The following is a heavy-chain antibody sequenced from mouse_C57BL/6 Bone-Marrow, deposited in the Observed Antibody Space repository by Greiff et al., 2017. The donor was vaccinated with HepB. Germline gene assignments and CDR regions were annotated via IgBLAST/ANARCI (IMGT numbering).Heavy chain of an antibody. CDR3: TTDYYYGSSRMDY. Sequence: EVQLQQSGAELVRPGASVKLSCTASGFNIKDDYMHWVKQRPEQGLEWIGWIDPENGDTEYASKFQGKATITADTSSNTAYLQLSSLTSEDTAVYYCTTDYYYGSSRMDYWGQGTSVTVSS. V-gene: IGHV14-4*01. CDR2: IDPENGDT. J-gene: IGHJ4*01. D-gene: IGHD1-1*01. CDR1: GFNIKDDY.